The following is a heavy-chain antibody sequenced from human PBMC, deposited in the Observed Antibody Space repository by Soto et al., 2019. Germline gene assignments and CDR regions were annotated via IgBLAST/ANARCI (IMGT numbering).Heavy chain of an antibody. J-gene: IGHJ5*02. CDR2: MHSDVTT. CDR1: GFGVSANS. Sequence: GGSLRLSCAVSGFGVSANSMSWVRQAPGKGLEWVSVMHSDVTTYYADSVKGRFIISRDNSKNTLYLQMSNLRGEDTARYFCARQLSGSWYNWFDPWGQGTLVTVSS. CDR3: ARQLSGSWYNWFDP. V-gene: IGHV3-53*01. D-gene: IGHD6-13*01.